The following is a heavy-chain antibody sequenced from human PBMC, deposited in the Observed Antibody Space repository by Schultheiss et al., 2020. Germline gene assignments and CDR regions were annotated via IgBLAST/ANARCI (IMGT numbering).Heavy chain of an antibody. CDR3: TRTTTLAARRGYYYYYGMDV. D-gene: IGHD6-6*01. CDR1: GFTFSGSA. Sequence: GESLKISCEASGFTFSGSAMHWVRQASGKGLEWVGRIRSKANSYATAYAASVKGRFTISRDDSKNTAYLQMNSLKTEDTAVYYCTRTTTLAARRGYYYYYGMDVWGQGTTVTVSS. CDR2: IRSKANSYAT. V-gene: IGHV3-73*01. J-gene: IGHJ6*02.